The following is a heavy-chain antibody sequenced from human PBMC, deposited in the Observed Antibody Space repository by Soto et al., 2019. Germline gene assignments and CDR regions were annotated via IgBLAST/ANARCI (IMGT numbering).Heavy chain of an antibody. D-gene: IGHD1-1*01. CDR3: TTEEIVSSGIYFDY. V-gene: IGHV3-53*01. CDR1: YFTVYDAY. CDR2: IRRDGST. J-gene: IGHJ4*02. Sequence: GSLRLSCAVTYFTVYDAYLSWVRQAPGKGLEWVSFIRRDGSTYYADPVKGRFTISRDDSKNTVYLQMDSLKAEDTGVYYCTTEEIVSSGIYFDYWGQGTLVTVSS.